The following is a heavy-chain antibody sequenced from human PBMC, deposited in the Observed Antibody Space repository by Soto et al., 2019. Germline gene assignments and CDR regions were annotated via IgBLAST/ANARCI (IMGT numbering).Heavy chain of an antibody. D-gene: IGHD1-1*01. CDR2: IGTAGDT. Sequence: GGSLSLSCAASGFTFSSYDMHWVRQATGKGLEWVSAIGTAGDTYYPGSVKGRFTISRENAKNSLYLQMNSLRAGDTAVYYCARDPGKTGYFDLWGRGTLVTVSS. V-gene: IGHV3-13*01. CDR1: GFTFSSYD. J-gene: IGHJ2*01. CDR3: ARDPGKTGYFDL.